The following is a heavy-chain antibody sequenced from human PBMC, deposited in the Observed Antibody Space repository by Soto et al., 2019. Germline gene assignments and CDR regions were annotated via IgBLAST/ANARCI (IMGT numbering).Heavy chain of an antibody. D-gene: IGHD2-2*01. CDR1: GFTFSSYA. Sequence: GGSLRLSCAASGFTFSSYAMSWVRQAPGKGLEWVSAISGSGGSTYYADSVKGRFTISRDNSKNTLYLQMNSLRAEDTAVYYCAKYAPRKSRVVPAAMPYYFDYWGQGTLVTVSS. V-gene: IGHV3-23*01. CDR2: ISGSGGST. CDR3: AKYAPRKSRVVPAAMPYYFDY. J-gene: IGHJ4*02.